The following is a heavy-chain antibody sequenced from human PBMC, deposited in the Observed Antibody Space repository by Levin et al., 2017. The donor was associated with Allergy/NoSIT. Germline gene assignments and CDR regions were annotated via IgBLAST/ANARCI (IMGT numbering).Heavy chain of an antibody. D-gene: IGHD2-15*01. CDR1: GYNFTNYG. Sequence: ASVKVSCKASGYNFTNYGISWVRQAPGQGLEWMGWISAYNGNTNYAQKLQGRVTMTIQTSTNTAYMELRSLRSDDTAVYYCARVGIDCCGVYQTSWGYIDVWGQGTTVTVSS. J-gene: IGHJ6*03. V-gene: IGHV1-18*01. CDR2: ISAYNGNT. CDR3: ARVGIDCCGVYQTSWGYIDV.